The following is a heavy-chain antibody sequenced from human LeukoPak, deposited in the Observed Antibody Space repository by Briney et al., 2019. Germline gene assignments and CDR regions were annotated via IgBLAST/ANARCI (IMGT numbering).Heavy chain of an antibody. Sequence: GGSLRLSCTASGFTFSSYEMNWVRQAPGKGLEWVSYISSSGSTIYYADSVKGRFTISRDNAKNSLYLQMNSLRAEDTAVYYCAELGITMIGGVWGKGTTVAISS. V-gene: IGHV3-48*03. J-gene: IGHJ6*04. CDR2: ISSSGSTI. CDR3: AELGITMIGGV. D-gene: IGHD3-10*02. CDR1: GFTFSSYE.